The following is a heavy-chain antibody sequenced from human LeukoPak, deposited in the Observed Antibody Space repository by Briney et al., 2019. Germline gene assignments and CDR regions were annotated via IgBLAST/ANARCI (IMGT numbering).Heavy chain of an antibody. D-gene: IGHD1-26*01. V-gene: IGHV1-69*06. Sequence: SVKVSCKASGGTFSSYAISWVRQAPGQGLEWMGGIIPIFGTANYAQKFQGRVTITADKSTSTAYMELSSLRSEDTAVYYCARGGWELPHYYCYMDVWGKGTTVTVSS. J-gene: IGHJ6*03. CDR1: GGTFSSYA. CDR3: ARGGWELPHYYCYMDV. CDR2: IIPIFGTA.